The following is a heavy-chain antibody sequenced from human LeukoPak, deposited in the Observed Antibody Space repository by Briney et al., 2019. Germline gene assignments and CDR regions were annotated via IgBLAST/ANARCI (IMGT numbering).Heavy chain of an antibody. J-gene: IGHJ4*02. CDR2: VSPDGYDS. CDR3: AKKDRSGVGHGSFEY. CDR1: GFDFGVYD. D-gene: IGHD3-10*01. Sequence: GGSLRLSCVGSGFDFGVYDMYWVGLAAGKGLEGVGVVSPDGYDSHVGASVKRRFNISRHNSQNTLYLQLNSLRPQDTAVYYCAKKDRSGVGHGSFEYWGQGTVVTVSS. V-gene: IGHV3-30*19.